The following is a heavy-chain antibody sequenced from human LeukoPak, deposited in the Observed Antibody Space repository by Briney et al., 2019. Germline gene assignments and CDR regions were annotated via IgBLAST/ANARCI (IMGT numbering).Heavy chain of an antibody. D-gene: IGHD1-26*01. CDR2: IYSGGST. V-gene: IGHV3-53*04. CDR1: GFTFSTYS. J-gene: IGHJ4*02. Sequence: PGGSLRLSCAASGFTFSTYSMNWVRQAPGKGLEWVSVIYSGGSTYYADSVKGRLTISRHNSENTLYLQVNSLRAEDTAVYYCASVGAPWGYYFDYWGQGTLVTVSS. CDR3: ASVGAPWGYYFDY.